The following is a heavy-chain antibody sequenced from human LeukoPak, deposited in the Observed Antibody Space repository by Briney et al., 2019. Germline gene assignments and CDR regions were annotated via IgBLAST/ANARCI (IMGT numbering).Heavy chain of an antibody. V-gene: IGHV3-21*01. Sequence: GGSLRLSCAASGFTFSSYSMNWVRQAPGKGLEWVSSISSSSSYIYYADSVKGRFTISRDNAKNSLYLQMNSLRAEDTAVYYCARDYVPSYYYGSGSYYAHFDYWGQGTLVTVSS. CDR2: ISSSSSYI. CDR3: ARDYVPSYYYGSGSYYAHFDY. CDR1: GFTFSSYS. J-gene: IGHJ4*02. D-gene: IGHD3-10*01.